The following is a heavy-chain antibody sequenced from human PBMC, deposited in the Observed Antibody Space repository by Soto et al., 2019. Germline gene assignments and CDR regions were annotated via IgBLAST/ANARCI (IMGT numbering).Heavy chain of an antibody. CDR2: ISGGGDTS. Sequence: PGGSLRLSCAVSGFTFSNYAISRVRQAPGKGLEWVSIISGGGDTSYYADSVKGRFTISRDNSRNTLYLQMNSLRAGDSANYYCAKEGPSVLYYFDYWGPGTLVTVSS. D-gene: IGHD6-19*01. V-gene: IGHV3-23*01. CDR3: AKEGPSVLYYFDY. J-gene: IGHJ4*02. CDR1: GFTFSNYA.